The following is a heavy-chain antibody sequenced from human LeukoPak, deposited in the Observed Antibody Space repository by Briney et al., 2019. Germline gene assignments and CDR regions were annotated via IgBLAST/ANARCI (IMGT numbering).Heavy chain of an antibody. CDR2: IIPIFGTA. J-gene: IGHJ4*02. Sequence: GASVKVSCKASGGTFSSYAISWVRQAPGQGLEWMGGIIPIFGTANYAQKFQGRVTITADKSTSTAYMELSSLRSEDTAVYYCARGSYEGYSSSPFDYWGQGTLVTVSS. CDR3: ARGSYEGYSSSPFDY. D-gene: IGHD6-13*01. CDR1: GGTFSSYA. V-gene: IGHV1-69*06.